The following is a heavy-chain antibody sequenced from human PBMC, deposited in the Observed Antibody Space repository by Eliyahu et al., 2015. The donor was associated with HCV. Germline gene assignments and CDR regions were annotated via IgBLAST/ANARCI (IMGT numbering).Heavy chain of an antibody. CDR2: IIPILGIA. D-gene: IGHD5-12*01. CDR3: ARDLESYSGYDPRYYYYYYGMDV. CDR1: GGTFSSYT. J-gene: IGHJ6*02. Sequence: QVQLVQPGAEVKKPGSSVKVSCKASGGTFSSYTISWVRQAPGQGLEWMGRIIPILGIANYAQKFQGRVTITADKSTSTAYMELSSLRSEDTAVYYCARDLESYSGYDPRYYYYYYGMDVWGQGTTVTVSS. V-gene: IGHV1-69*08.